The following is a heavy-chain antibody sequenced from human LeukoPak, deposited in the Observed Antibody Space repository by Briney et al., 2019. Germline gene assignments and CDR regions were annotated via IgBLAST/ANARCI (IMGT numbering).Heavy chain of an antibody. CDR2: IYYSGST. CDR1: GGSISSYY. CDR3: ARLVVPAAMGGYYYYYYMDV. Sequence: SETLSLTCTVSGGSISSYYWSWIRQPPGKGLEWIGYIYYSGSTNYNPSLKSRVTISVDTSKNQFSLKLSSVTAADTAVYYCARLVVPAAMGGYYYYYYMDVWGKGTTVTVSS. J-gene: IGHJ6*03. V-gene: IGHV4-59*01. D-gene: IGHD2-2*01.